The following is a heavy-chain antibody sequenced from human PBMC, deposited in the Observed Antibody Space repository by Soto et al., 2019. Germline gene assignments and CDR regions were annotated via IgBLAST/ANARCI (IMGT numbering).Heavy chain of an antibody. Sequence: ASVKGSCKASGYTFTSYAMHWVRQAPGQRLEWMGWINAGNGNTKYSQKFQGRVTITRDTSASTAYMELSSLRSEDTAVYYCATSPAFGVVIIRYYFDYWGQGTLVTVSS. J-gene: IGHJ4*02. CDR2: INAGNGNT. CDR1: GYTFTSYA. V-gene: IGHV1-3*01. D-gene: IGHD3-3*01. CDR3: ATSPAFGVVIIRYYFDY.